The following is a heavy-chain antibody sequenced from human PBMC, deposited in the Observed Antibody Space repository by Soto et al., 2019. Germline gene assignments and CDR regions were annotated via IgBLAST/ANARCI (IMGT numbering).Heavy chain of an antibody. J-gene: IGHJ4*02. D-gene: IGHD6-13*01. CDR3: ASGGIAAAGTGYFDY. Sequence: PSETLSLTCAVYGGSFSGYYWSWIRQPPGKGLEWIGEINHSGSTNYNPSLKSRVTISVDTSKNQFSLKLSSVTAADTAVYYCASGGIAAAGTGYFDYWGQGTLVTVSS. V-gene: IGHV4-34*01. CDR1: GGSFSGYY. CDR2: INHSGST.